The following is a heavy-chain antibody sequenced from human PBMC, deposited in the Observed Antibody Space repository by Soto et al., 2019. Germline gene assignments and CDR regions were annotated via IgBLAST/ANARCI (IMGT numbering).Heavy chain of an antibody. CDR3: ARERHYIVVVPTRRPDAFDI. CDR1: GGSISSSNW. D-gene: IGHD2-2*01. V-gene: IGHV4-4*02. J-gene: IGHJ3*02. CDR2: IYHSGST. Sequence: QVQLQESGPGLVKPSGTLSLTCAVSGGSISSSNWWSWVRQPPGKGLEWIGEIYHSGSTNYNPSLKGRVTISVDKSKNQFSLKLSSVTAADTAVYYCARERHYIVVVPTRRPDAFDIWGQGTMVTVSS.